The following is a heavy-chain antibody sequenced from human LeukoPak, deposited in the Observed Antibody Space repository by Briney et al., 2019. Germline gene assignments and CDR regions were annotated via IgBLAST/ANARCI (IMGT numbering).Heavy chain of an antibody. CDR3: ARDFEAAGFDY. Sequence: GGSLRLSCTAYGFTFSSYNMKWVRQAPGKGLEWVSYISSSGSIIDYADSVKGRFTISRDNAKNSLYLQMNSLRAEDTAVYYCARDFEAAGFDYWGQGTLVTVSS. D-gene: IGHD6-25*01. J-gene: IGHJ4*02. CDR1: GFTFSSYN. V-gene: IGHV3-48*01. CDR2: ISSSGSII.